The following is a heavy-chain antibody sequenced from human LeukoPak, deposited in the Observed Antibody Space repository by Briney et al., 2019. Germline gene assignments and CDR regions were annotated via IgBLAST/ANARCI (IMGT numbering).Heavy chain of an antibody. CDR2: ISGSGGST. CDR3: AKGGGPYCSGGSCHPGDYYYYYMDV. D-gene: IGHD2-15*01. V-gene: IGHV3-23*01. CDR1: GFTFSSYA. J-gene: IGHJ6*03. Sequence: GGSLRLSCAASGFTFSSYAMSWVRQAPGKGLEWVSAISGSGGSTYYADSVKGRLTISRDNSKSTLYLQMNSLRAEDTAVYYCAKGGGPYCSGGSCHPGDYYYYYMDVWGKGTTVTISS.